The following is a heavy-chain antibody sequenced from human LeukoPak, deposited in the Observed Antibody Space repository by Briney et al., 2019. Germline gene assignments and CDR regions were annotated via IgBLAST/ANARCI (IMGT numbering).Heavy chain of an antibody. CDR2: MNPNSGNT. V-gene: IGHV1-8*02. D-gene: IGHD3-10*01. J-gene: IGHJ5*02. CDR1: GYTFTSYY. CDR3: ARGSGSYINWFDP. Sequence: ASVKVSCKASGYTFTSYYMHWVRQATGQGLEWMGWMNPNSGNTGYAQKFQGRVTMTRNTSISTAYMELSSLRSEDTAVYYCARGSGSYINWFDPWGQGTLATVSS.